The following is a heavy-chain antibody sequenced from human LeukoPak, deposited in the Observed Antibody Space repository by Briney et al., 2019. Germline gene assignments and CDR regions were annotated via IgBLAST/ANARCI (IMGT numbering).Heavy chain of an antibody. Sequence: SETLSLTCTVSGGSISSGDYYWSWIRQPPGKGLEWIGYIYYSGSTYYNPSLKSRVTISVDTSKNQFSLKLSPVTAADTAVYYCASRPFYSNYVYYFDYWGQGTLVTVSS. CDR3: ASRPFYSNYVYYFDY. J-gene: IGHJ4*02. CDR1: GGSISSGDYY. V-gene: IGHV4-30-4*08. D-gene: IGHD4-11*01. CDR2: IYYSGST.